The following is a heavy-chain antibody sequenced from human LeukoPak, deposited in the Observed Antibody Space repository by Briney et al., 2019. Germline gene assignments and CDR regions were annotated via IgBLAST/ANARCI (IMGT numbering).Heavy chain of an antibody. V-gene: IGHV1-46*01. D-gene: IGHD5-24*01. CDR3: ARIRDGYNDAYDI. J-gene: IGHJ3*02. CDR1: GYTFTNSY. CDR2: INPDGGNT. Sequence: ASVKVSCKASGYTFTNSYIHWVRQAPGQVLEWMGLINPDGGNTNYAQNFQGRVTLTRDTSTSTVYMELSSLRSEDTAIYYCARIRDGYNDAYDIWGQGTVVTVPS.